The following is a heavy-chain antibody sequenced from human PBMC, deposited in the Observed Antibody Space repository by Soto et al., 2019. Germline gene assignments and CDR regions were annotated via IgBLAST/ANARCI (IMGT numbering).Heavy chain of an antibody. V-gene: IGHV4-59*01. CDR1: GDSITSYN. CDR2: VYSSGST. J-gene: IGHJ5*02. CDR3: ARRAVVAVTGSLDNWLDP. Sequence: PSETLSLTCTVSGDSITSYNWNWLRQPPGKALEWIGYVYSSGSTNYNPSLKSRVTISVDTSRNQFSLKVNSVTAAVTAMYYCARRAVVAVTGSLDNWLDPWGQGILVTVSS. D-gene: IGHD2-21*01.